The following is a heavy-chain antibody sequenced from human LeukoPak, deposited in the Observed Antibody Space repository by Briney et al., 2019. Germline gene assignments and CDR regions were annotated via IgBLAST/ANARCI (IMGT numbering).Heavy chain of an antibody. D-gene: IGHD6-13*01. CDR2: INSDGSTT. CDR1: GFTFSTHW. Sequence: GGSLRLSCAASGFTFSTHWMHWVRQVPGKGLLWVSRINSDGSTTNYADSVKGRFTISRDNSKNTLYLQMNSLRAEDTALYYCVKDPKFIGTAGTHWGQGTLVTVSS. J-gene: IGHJ4*02. CDR3: VKDPKFIGTAGTH. V-gene: IGHV3-74*01.